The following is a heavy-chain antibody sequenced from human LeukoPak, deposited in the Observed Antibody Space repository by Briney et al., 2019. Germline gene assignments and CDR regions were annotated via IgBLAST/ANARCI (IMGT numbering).Heavy chain of an antibody. CDR1: AITFSDHS. CDR2: IDTSSSVR. Sequence: GGSLRLSCAASAITFSDHSMNWVRQAPGKGLEWISYIDTSSSVRYYADSVTGRFTISRDNAKESLFLQMNSLRDEDTAVYYCAKDSRMITFGGVTRPGPFDYWGQGTLVTVSS. CDR3: AKDSRMITFGGVTRPGPFDY. V-gene: IGHV3-48*02. J-gene: IGHJ4*02. D-gene: IGHD3-16*01.